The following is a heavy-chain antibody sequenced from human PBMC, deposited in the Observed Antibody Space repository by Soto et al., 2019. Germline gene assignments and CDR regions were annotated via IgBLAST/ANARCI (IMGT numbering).Heavy chain of an antibody. V-gene: IGHV3-30-3*01. Sequence: GGSLRLSCAASGFTFSSYAMHWVRQAPGKGLEWVAVISYDGSNKYYADSVKGRFTISRDNSKNTLYLQMNSLRAEDTAVYYCAKGRMVYAPLDAFDIWGQGTMVTVSS. CDR2: ISYDGSNK. J-gene: IGHJ3*02. CDR1: GFTFSSYA. CDR3: AKGRMVYAPLDAFDI. D-gene: IGHD2-8*01.